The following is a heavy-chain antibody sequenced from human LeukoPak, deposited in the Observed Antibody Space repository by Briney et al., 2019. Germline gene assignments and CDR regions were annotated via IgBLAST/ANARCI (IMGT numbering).Heavy chain of an antibody. V-gene: IGHV3-48*03. J-gene: IGHJ4*02. CDR1: GFTFSSYE. Sequence: GGSLRLSCAASGFTFSSYEMNWVRQAPGKGLEWVSYISSSGSTIYYADSVKGRFTISRDNSKNTLYLQMNSLRADDTAVYYCARRAGAYSHPYDYWGQGTLVTVSS. CDR2: ISSSGSTI. D-gene: IGHD4/OR15-4a*01. CDR3: ARRAGAYSHPYDY.